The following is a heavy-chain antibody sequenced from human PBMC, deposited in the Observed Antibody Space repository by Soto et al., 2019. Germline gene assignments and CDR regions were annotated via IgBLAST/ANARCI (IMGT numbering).Heavy chain of an antibody. CDR1: GYTFTSYA. V-gene: IGHV1-3*01. Sequence: QVQLVQSGAEVKKPGASVKVSCKASGYTFTSYAMHWVRQAPGQRLEWMGWINAGNGNTKYSQKFQGRVTITRDTSASTAYMELSSLRSEDTAVYYCARSIAVAGALGYWGQGTLVTVSS. CDR2: INAGNGNT. J-gene: IGHJ4*02. D-gene: IGHD6-19*01. CDR3: ARSIAVAGALGY.